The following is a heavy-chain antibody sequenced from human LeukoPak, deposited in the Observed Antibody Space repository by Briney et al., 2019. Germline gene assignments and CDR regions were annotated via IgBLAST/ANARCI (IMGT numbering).Heavy chain of an antibody. V-gene: IGHV3-33*01. D-gene: IGHD3-22*01. CDR3: ARDPVGYYVSSGYYYDY. Sequence: GGSLRLSCAASGFTFSSYGMHWVRQAPGKGLEWVAVIWYDGSNKYYADSVKGRFTISRDNAKNSLYLQMNSLRAEDTAVYYCARDPVGYYVSSGYYYDYWGQGTLVTVSS. CDR1: GFTFSSYG. J-gene: IGHJ4*02. CDR2: IWYDGSNK.